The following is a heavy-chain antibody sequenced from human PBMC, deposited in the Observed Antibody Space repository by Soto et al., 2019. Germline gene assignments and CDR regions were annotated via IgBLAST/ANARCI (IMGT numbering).Heavy chain of an antibody. CDR1: GFTFDDYA. CDR3: AKDTNDFWSGYYHSG. D-gene: IGHD3-3*01. Sequence: EVQLVESGGGLVQPGRSLRLSCAASGFTFDDYAMHWVRQAPGKGLEWVSGISWNSGSIGYADSVKGRFTISRDNAKNSLYLQMNSLRAEDTALYYCAKDTNDFWSGYYHSGWGQGTLVTVSS. V-gene: IGHV3-9*01. J-gene: IGHJ4*02. CDR2: ISWNSGSI.